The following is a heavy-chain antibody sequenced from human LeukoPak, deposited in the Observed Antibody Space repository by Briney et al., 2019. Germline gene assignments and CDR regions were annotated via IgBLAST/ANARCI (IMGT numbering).Heavy chain of an antibody. CDR1: GFTFSAYS. V-gene: IGHV3-30*04. J-gene: IGHJ6*04. D-gene: IGHD6-25*01. Sequence: GGSLRLSCAASGFTFSAYSLHWLRQAPGKGLEGVADLSYDGSNQYYADSVKGRFTISRDTSKNVLYLQMNSLGAEDTAVYYCAREYGIAAVGGLDVWGKGITVTVSS. CDR2: LSYDGSNQ. CDR3: AREYGIAAVGGLDV.